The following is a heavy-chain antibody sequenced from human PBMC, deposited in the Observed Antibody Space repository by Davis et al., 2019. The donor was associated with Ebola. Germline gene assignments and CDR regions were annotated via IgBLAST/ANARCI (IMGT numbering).Heavy chain of an antibody. Sequence: GESLKISCTDSVITFSSYAMTWVRQAPGKGLEWVSSISSDSDYIYYADSAKGRFTISRHNSKNTLYLQMNSLRAEDTAVYYCASTSSSWYGVYWGQGTLVTVSS. CDR2: ISSDSDYI. CDR3: ASTSSSWYGVY. CDR1: VITFSSYA. J-gene: IGHJ4*02. V-gene: IGHV3-21*04. D-gene: IGHD6-13*01.